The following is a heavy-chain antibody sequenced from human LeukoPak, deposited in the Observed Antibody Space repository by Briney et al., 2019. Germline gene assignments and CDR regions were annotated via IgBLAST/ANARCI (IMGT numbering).Heavy chain of an antibody. V-gene: IGHV4-4*07. CDR3: ARDQYYYDFWSGHLDY. D-gene: IGHD3-3*01. J-gene: IGHJ4*02. CDR1: GGSISSYY. CDR2: IYTSGST. Sequence: SETLSLTCTVSGGSISSYYWSWIRQPAGKGLEWIGRIYTSGSTNYNPSLKSRVTMSVDTSKNQFSLKLSSVTAADTAVYYCARDQYYYDFWSGHLDYWGQGTLVTVSS.